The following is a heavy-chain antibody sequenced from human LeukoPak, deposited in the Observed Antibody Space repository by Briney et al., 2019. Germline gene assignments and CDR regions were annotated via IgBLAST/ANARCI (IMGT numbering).Heavy chain of an antibody. CDR3: TTIAAAGTDY. V-gene: IGHV3-73*01. D-gene: IGHD6-13*01. J-gene: IGHJ4*02. Sequence: GGSLRLSCAASGFTFSGSAMHWVRQASGKGLEWVGRIRSKANSYATGYAASVKGRFTISRDDSKNTAYLQMNSLKTEDTAVYYCTTIAAAGTDYWGQGTLVTVSS. CDR1: GFTFSGSA. CDR2: IRSKANSYAT.